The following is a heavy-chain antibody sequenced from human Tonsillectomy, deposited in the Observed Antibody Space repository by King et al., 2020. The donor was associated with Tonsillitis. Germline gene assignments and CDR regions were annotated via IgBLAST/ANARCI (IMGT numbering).Heavy chain of an antibody. CDR3: GGYVSGRFDY. Sequence: QLQESGPGVVKPSETLSLTCTVSGDSIISSDHYWAWIRQPPGKGLEWIGYMDYCGTVLFNPSLKSRITISGGTSEHRFSLKLSSVTAADTAVYFCGGYVSGRFDYWGQGALVTVSS. J-gene: IGHJ4*02. CDR1: GDSIISSDHY. CDR2: MDYCGTV. D-gene: IGHD1-26*01. V-gene: IGHV4-39*01.